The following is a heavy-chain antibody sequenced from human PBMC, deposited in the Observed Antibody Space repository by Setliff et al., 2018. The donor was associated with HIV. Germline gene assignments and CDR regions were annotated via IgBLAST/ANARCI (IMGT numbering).Heavy chain of an antibody. Sequence: HPGGSLRLSCAASGFAFVGAEIHWVRQASGKGLEWVGRIRNKFNSLATQYGESLEGRFTISRDDSKNTAYLQMRSLKTDDTAVYFCATNVRVPGSSLDSWGPGSLVTVSS. J-gene: IGHJ1*01. CDR3: ATNVRVPGSSLDS. CDR1: GFAFVGAE. V-gene: IGHV3-73*01. D-gene: IGHD6-19*01. CDR2: IRNKFNSLAT.